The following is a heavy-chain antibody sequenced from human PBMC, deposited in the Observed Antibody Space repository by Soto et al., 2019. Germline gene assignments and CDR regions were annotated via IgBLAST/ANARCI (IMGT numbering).Heavy chain of an antibody. CDR2: ISAGSNTI. Sequence: EVQLVESGGGLVEPGGPLRLSCAASGFIFSVYSMTWVRQAPGKGLEWVSYISAGSNTIYYRDSVKGRFTISRDNAKNSLYLQMNSLRDEDTAVYYCARDSGVTGADDYWGQGTLVTVSS. J-gene: IGHJ4*02. CDR3: ARDSGVTGADDY. D-gene: IGHD6-19*01. V-gene: IGHV3-48*02. CDR1: GFIFSVYS.